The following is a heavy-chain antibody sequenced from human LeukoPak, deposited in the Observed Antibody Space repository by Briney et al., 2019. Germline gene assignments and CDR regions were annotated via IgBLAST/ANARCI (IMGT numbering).Heavy chain of an antibody. Sequence: SRINSDGSSTSYADSVKGRFTISRDNAKNTLYLQMNSLRAEDTAVYYCARGHIDGDYFDYWGQGTLVTVSS. J-gene: IGHJ4*02. V-gene: IGHV3-74*01. D-gene: IGHD4-17*01. CDR3: ARGHIDGDYFDY. CDR2: INSDGSST.